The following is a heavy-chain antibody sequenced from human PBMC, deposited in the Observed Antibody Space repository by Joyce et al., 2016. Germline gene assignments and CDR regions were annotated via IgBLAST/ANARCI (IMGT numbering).Heavy chain of an antibody. V-gene: IGHV4-39*01. CDR1: GGSISSSSYY. J-gene: IGHJ4*02. D-gene: IGHD7-27*01. Sequence: QLQLQESGPGLVKPSETLSLTCTVSGGSISSSSYYWGWIRQSPGKGLEWIGTIYYSGNTYYNPSLKSGVTISVDTSKNQFSLKLNSVTAADTAVYYCARRPRTGDGLYFDSWGQGTLVTVSS. CDR3: ARRPRTGDGLYFDS. CDR2: IYYSGNT.